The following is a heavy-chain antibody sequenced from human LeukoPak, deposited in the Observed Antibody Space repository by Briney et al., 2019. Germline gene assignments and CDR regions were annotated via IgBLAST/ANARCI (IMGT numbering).Heavy chain of an antibody. V-gene: IGHV4-59*01. J-gene: IGHJ5*02. CDR1: GGSISSYY. D-gene: IGHD5-18*01. Sequence: SETLSLTCTVSGGSISSYYWSWIRQPPGKGLEWIGYIYYSGSTNYNPSLKSRVTISVDTSKNQFSLKLSSVTAADTAVYYCARSGSYGTPMAWGQGTLVTVSS. CDR2: IYYSGST. CDR3: ARSGSYGTPMA.